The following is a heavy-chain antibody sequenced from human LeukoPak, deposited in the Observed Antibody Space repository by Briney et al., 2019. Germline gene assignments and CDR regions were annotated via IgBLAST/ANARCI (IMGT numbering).Heavy chain of an antibody. D-gene: IGHD2-15*01. V-gene: IGHV3-7*01. J-gene: IGHJ4*02. CDR2: IKQDGSEK. Sequence: VGSLRLSCAASGFTFSSYWMSWVRQAPGKGLEWVANIKQDGSEKYYVDSVKGRFTISRDNAKNSLYLQMNSLRAEDTAVYYCARAGGSSHADYWGQGTLVTVSS. CDR1: GFTFSSYW. CDR3: ARAGGSSHADY.